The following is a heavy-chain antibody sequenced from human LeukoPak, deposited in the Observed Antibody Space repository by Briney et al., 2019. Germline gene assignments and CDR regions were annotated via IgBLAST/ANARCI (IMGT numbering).Heavy chain of an antibody. CDR1: GFTFSSYA. CDR3: ARDPVPATARHFDY. Sequence: GGSLRLSCAASGFTFSSYAMHWVRQAPGKGLEWVAVTSSDGNIKYYADSVKGRFTISRDNSKNTLYLQMNSVRGEDTGVYYCARDPVPATARHFDYWGQGTLVTVSS. D-gene: IGHD1-1*01. V-gene: IGHV3-30-3*01. CDR2: TSSDGNIK. J-gene: IGHJ4*02.